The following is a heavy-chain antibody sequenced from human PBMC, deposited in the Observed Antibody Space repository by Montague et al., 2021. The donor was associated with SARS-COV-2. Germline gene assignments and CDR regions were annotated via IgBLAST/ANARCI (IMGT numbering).Heavy chain of an antibody. D-gene: IGHD3-22*01. J-gene: IGHJ4*02. CDR1: GFTFRSYG. CDR3: SKGYYYDTSGYLHPVDY. V-gene: IGHV3-23*01. Sequence: SLRLSCAASGFTFRSYGMSWVRQAPGKGLEWVSGITGSGGSTYYADSVKGRFTISSDNSKNTLYLQMNSLRAEDTAVYYCSKGYYYDTSGYLHPVDYWGQGTLVTVSS. CDR2: ITGSGGST.